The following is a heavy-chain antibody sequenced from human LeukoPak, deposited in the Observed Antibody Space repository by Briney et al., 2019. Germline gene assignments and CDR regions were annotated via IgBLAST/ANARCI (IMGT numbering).Heavy chain of an antibody. CDR3: ARTPQGDNYFDY. D-gene: IGHD3-9*01. Sequence: SETLSLTCTVSGGSINNYNWTWIRQPAGKGLEWIGRIYSSGKTNYNPSLKSRVTMSVDTSNNQLSLMMTSVTAADTAVFYCARTPQGDNYFDYWGQGHLVTVSS. V-gene: IGHV4-4*07. CDR2: IYSSGKT. J-gene: IGHJ4*02. CDR1: GGSINNYN.